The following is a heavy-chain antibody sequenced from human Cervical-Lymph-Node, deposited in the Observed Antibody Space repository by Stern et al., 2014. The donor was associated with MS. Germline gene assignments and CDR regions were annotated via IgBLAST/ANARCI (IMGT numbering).Heavy chain of an antibody. CDR3: ARDLDRSETVMFDY. J-gene: IGHJ4*02. CDR1: GFTFSTYA. CDR2: MSYDGSTK. V-gene: IGHV3-30-3*01. Sequence: QVQLVESGGGVVQPGRSLRLSCAASGFTFSTYAMHWVRQAPGKVLAWVAAMSYDGSTKYYADSVKGRFTISRDNSKNTLYLEMNSLRAEDTAVYYCARDLDRSETVMFDYWGQGTLVTVSS. D-gene: IGHD3-22*01.